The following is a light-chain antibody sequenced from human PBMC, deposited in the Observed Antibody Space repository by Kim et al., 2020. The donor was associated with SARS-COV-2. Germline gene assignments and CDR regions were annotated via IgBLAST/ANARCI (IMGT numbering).Light chain of an antibody. CDR3: QAWDSSISVV. CDR2: QDS. V-gene: IGLV3-1*01. J-gene: IGLJ2*01. Sequence: VYPGQTASITCSGDKLGDKYACWYQQKPGQSPVLVIYQDSKRPSGIPERFSGSNSGNTATLTISGTQAMDEADYYCQAWDSSISVVFGGGTQLTVL. CDR1: KLGDKY.